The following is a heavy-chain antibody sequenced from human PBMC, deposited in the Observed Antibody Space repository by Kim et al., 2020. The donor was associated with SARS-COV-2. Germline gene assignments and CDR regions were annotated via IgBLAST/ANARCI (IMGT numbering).Heavy chain of an antibody. J-gene: IGHJ5*02. CDR3: ARDRGTGTTGWFDP. CDR1: GGSLTGGGYY. D-gene: IGHD1-1*01. CDR2: FHHTGTT. Sequence: SETLSLTCTVSGGSLTGGGYYWSWVRQHPGKGLEWIGYFHHTGTTSYNPTLKSRVTISGNTSKNQFSLNLRSVTAADTAVYFCARDRGTGTTGWFDPWGQGTLVTVSS. V-gene: IGHV4-31*03.